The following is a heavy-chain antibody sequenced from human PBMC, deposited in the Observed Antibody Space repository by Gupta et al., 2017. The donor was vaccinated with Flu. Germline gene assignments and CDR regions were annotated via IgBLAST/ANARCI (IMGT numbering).Heavy chain of an antibody. Sequence: QVQLQESGPGLVKPSQTLSLTCTVSGGSISSGGYYWSWIRQHPGKGLEWIGYIYYSGSTYYNPSLKSRVTISVDTSKNQFSLKLSSVTAADTAVYYCAREARVVAAAVFPRGGMDVWGQGTTVTVSS. CDR3: AREARVVAAAVFPRGGMDV. J-gene: IGHJ6*02. V-gene: IGHV4-31*03. CDR2: IYYSGST. D-gene: IGHD6-13*01. CDR1: GGSISSGGYY.